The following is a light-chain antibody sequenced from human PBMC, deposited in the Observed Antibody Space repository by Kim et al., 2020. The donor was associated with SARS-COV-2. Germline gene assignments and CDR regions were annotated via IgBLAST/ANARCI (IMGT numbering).Light chain of an antibody. Sequence: SPGESAPLSCRASQTVSASYVAWYQQKPGQAPRLLIYGVSNRATGIPDRFSGSGSGTDFTLTISRLEPEDLGVYYCQQYHSSPRSFGQGTKLEIK. J-gene: IGKJ2*03. CDR3: QQYHSSPRS. CDR2: GVS. CDR1: QTVSASY. V-gene: IGKV3-20*01.